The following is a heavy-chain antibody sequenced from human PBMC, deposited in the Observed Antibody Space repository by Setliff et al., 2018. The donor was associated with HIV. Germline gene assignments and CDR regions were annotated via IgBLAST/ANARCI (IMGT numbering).Heavy chain of an antibody. D-gene: IGHD3-10*01. V-gene: IGHV4-38-2*02. CDR3: ARQPPLSVLQVWFGDY. Sequence: SETLSLTCTVSGFSISSGHYWGGIRQSPGKGLEWIGSVNHRGDTYYIASLKSRVTMSVDTSKNQFFPNLASVTASDTAIYYCARQPPLSVLQVWFGDYWGQGMLVTVSS. CDR1: GFSISSGHY. CDR2: VNHRGDT. J-gene: IGHJ4*02.